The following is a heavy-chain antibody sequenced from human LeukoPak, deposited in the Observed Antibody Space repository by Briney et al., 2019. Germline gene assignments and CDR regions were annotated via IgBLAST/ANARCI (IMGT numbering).Heavy chain of an antibody. CDR3: ARCIGSSSFARWFDP. Sequence: PSETLSLTCTVSGGSLSSYYWSWLRQPPGKGLEWIGYIYYRGSTSYNPSLRSRVIISVDTSKNQFSLKLSSVTAADTAVYYCARCIGSSSFARWFDPWGQGTLVTVSS. J-gene: IGHJ5*02. CDR1: GGSLSSYY. CDR2: IYYRGST. D-gene: IGHD6-6*01. V-gene: IGHV4-59*01.